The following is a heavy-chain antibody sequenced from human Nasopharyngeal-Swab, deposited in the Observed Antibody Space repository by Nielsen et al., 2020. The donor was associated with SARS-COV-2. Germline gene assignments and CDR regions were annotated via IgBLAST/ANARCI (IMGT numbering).Heavy chain of an antibody. CDR2: INSDGRTT. CDR3: VRGAGGNYYGVDY. CDR1: GFTFSSYW. D-gene: IGHD1-26*01. J-gene: IGHJ4*02. Sequence: GESLKISCAASGFTFSSYWMHWVRQAPGKGLLWVSRINSDGRTTSYADSVKCRFTISRDNAKTKLYLQMNSLRAEDTAVYYCVRGAGGNYYGVDYWGQGTLVTVSS. V-gene: IGHV3-74*01.